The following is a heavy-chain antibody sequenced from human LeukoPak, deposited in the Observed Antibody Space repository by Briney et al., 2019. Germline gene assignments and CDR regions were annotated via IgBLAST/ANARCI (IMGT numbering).Heavy chain of an antibody. V-gene: IGHV6-1*01. J-gene: IGHJ3*02. CDR1: GDSVSSNSAA. CDR3: ARDQRDSYGDPLGAFDI. Sequence: SQPLSLTCAISGDSVSSNSAAWNWIRQSPSRGLEWLGRTYYRSKWYNDYAVSVKGRITINPDTSKNQFSLQLNSVTPEDTAVYYCARDQRDSYGDPLGAFDIWGQGTMVTVSS. CDR2: TYYRSKWYN. D-gene: IGHD4-17*01.